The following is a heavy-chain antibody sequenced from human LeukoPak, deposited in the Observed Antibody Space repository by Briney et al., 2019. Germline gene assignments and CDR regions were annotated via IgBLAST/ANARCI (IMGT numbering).Heavy chain of an antibody. CDR2: ISRNEGIT. D-gene: IGHD3-22*01. Sequence: GGALRLSCAASGFTFSSYAMHWVRQAPGKGLEYVSAISRNEGITYYANSVKGRFTISRDNSKNPLYLQMGSLRAEDMAVYYCARDYYDSSGHNWFDPWGQGTLVTVSS. J-gene: IGHJ5*02. CDR1: GFTFSSYA. V-gene: IGHV3-64*01. CDR3: ARDYYDSSGHNWFDP.